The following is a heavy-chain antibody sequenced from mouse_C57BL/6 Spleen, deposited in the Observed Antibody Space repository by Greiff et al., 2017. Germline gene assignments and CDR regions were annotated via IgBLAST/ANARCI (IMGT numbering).Heavy chain of an antibody. V-gene: IGHV1-69*01. CDR3: ARRYGSNFCAD. D-gene: IGHD1-1*01. CDR1: GYTFTSYW. J-gene: IGHJ3*01. Sequence: QVQLQQPGAELVMPGASVKLSCKASGYTFTSYWMHWVKQRPGQGLEWIGEIDPSDSYTNYNQKFKGKSTLTVDKSSSTAYMQLSSLTSEDSAVYYCARRYGSNFCADWGQGTLVTVSA. CDR2: IDPSDSYT.